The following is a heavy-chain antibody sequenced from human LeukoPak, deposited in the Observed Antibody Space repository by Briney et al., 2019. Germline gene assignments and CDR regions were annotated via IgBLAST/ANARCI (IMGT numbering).Heavy chain of an antibody. J-gene: IGHJ4*02. CDR3: ARLRDTVTSASDF. V-gene: IGHV3-21*01. CDR2: ISSSGGYI. D-gene: IGHD4-17*01. CDR1: GFSIKSYS. Sequence: GGSLRLSCAVSGFSIKSYSMTWVRQAPGKGLEWVATISSSGGYIYYADSVKGRFTISRDTAQNSLFLQLNSPRVEDTAVYNCARLRDTVTSASDFWGQGTLVTVSS.